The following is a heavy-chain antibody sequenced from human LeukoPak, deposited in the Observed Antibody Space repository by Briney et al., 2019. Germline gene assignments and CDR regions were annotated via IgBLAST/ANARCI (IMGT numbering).Heavy chain of an antibody. Sequence: PSETLSLTCTVSGGSISSYYWSWIRQPPGKGLEWIGYIYYSGSTNYNPSLKSRVTISVDTSKNQFSLKLSSVTAADTAVYYCARRVSRGVFDYWGQGTLVTVSS. CDR1: GGSISSYY. D-gene: IGHD3-10*01. V-gene: IGHV4-59*08. J-gene: IGHJ4*02. CDR2: IYYSGST. CDR3: ARRVSRGVFDY.